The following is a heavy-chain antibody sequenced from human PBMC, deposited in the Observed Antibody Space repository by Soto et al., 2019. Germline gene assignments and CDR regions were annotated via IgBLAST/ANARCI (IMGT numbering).Heavy chain of an antibody. Sequence: EVQLVESGGGLVKPGGSLRLSCAASGFTFSHAWMSWVRQAPGKGLEWVGRIRNKARSYTTDYAASVRGRFTISRDDSKNSLYLQMNSLKAEDTAVYYCARLLAYCGGDCHSFAFDIWGQGTLVTVSS. CDR2: IRNKARSYTT. V-gene: IGHV3-72*01. J-gene: IGHJ3*02. CDR1: GFTFSHAW. D-gene: IGHD2-21*02. CDR3: ARLLAYCGGDCHSFAFDI.